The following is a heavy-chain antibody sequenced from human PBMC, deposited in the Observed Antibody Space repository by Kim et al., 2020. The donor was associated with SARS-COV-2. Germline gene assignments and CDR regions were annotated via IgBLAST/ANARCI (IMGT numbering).Heavy chain of an antibody. CDR2: IYYRGRT. CDR3: ARRYGEL. J-gene: IGHJ4*02. V-gene: IGHV4-4*06. D-gene: IGHD4-17*01. Sequence: IYYRGRTNYNPSLKSRVTMSVDTSKNPFSLKLNSVTAADTAVYYCARRYGELWGQGTLVTVSS.